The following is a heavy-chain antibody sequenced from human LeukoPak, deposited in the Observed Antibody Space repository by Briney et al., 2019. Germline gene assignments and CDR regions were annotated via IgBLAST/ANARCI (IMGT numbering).Heavy chain of an antibody. J-gene: IGHJ4*02. V-gene: IGHV3-30-3*01. Sequence: GGSLRLSCAASGFTFSSYAMHWVRQAPGKGLEWVAVISYDGSNKYYADSVKGRFTISRDSAKNSLYLQMNSLRAEDTAVYYCARGITESTSDYWGQGTLVTVSS. D-gene: IGHD1-7*01. CDR3: ARGITESTSDY. CDR2: ISYDGSNK. CDR1: GFTFSSYA.